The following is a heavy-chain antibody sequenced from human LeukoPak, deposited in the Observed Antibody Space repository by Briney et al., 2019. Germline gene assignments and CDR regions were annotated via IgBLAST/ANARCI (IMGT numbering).Heavy chain of an antibody. D-gene: IGHD3-3*01. Sequence: ASVKVSCKASGYTFTSYYMHWVRQAPGQELEWMGIINPSGGSTSYAQKFQGRVTMTRDTSTSTVYMELSSLRSEDTAVYYCARDGYYDFWSGLMWTHDYWGQGTLVTVS. CDR1: GYTFTSYY. J-gene: IGHJ4*02. CDR3: ARDGYYDFWSGLMWTHDY. V-gene: IGHV1-46*01. CDR2: INPSGGST.